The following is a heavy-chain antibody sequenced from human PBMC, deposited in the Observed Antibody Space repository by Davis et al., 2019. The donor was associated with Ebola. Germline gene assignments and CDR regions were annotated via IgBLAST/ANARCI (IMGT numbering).Heavy chain of an antibody. D-gene: IGHD3-9*01. CDR2: MNPNRENT. V-gene: IGHV1-8*01. J-gene: IGHJ6*02. CDR3: AGGGYFDWLTRWHYYGMDV. Sequence: AASVKVSCKASGYTFTTSDIHWVRQATGQGPEWMGWMNPNRENTGYAQKFQGRVTMTRSTSISTAYMELSSLRSEDTAVYYCAGGGYFDWLTRWHYYGMDVWGQGTTVTVSS. CDR1: GYTFTTSD.